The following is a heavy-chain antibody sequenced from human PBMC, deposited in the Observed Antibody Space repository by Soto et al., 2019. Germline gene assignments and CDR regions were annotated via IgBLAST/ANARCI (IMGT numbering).Heavy chain of an antibody. V-gene: IGHV4-39*01. J-gene: IGHJ5*02. CDR1: GGSISSSSYY. CDR3: ARHLYYYDSSGYYDSYNWFDP. Sequence: SETMSLTCTVSGGSISSSSYYWGWIRQPPGKGLEWIGSIYYSGSTYYNPSLKSRVTISVDTSKNQFSLKLSSVTAADTAVYYYARHLYYYDSSGYYDSYNWFDPWGQGTLVTVSS. D-gene: IGHD3-22*01. CDR2: IYYSGST.